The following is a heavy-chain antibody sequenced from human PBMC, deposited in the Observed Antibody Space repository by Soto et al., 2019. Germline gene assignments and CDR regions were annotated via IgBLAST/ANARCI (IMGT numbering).Heavy chain of an antibody. CDR3: AREGTKGYYYYYGMDV. J-gene: IGHJ6*02. CDR2: IYTSGST. D-gene: IGHD1-1*01. V-gene: IGHV4-4*07. CDR1: GGSISSYY. Sequence: SETLSLTCTVSGGSISSYYWSWIRQPAGKGLEWIGRIYTSGSTNYNPSLKSRVTMSVDTSKNQFSLKLSSVTAADTAVYYCAREGTKGYYYYYGMDVWGQGTTVTVSS.